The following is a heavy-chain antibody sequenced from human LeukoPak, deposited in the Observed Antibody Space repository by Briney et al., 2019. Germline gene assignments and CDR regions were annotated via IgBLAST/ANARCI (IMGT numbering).Heavy chain of an antibody. Sequence: GASVKVSCKASGYTFTGYYMHWVRQAPGQGLEWMGWINPNSGGTNYAQKFQGRVTMTRDTSISTAYVELSRLRSDDTAVYYCARASGSYYPPYYYYYMDVWGKGTTVTISS. V-gene: IGHV1-2*02. D-gene: IGHD1-26*01. J-gene: IGHJ6*03. CDR2: INPNSGGT. CDR3: ARASGSYYPPYYYYYMDV. CDR1: GYTFTGYY.